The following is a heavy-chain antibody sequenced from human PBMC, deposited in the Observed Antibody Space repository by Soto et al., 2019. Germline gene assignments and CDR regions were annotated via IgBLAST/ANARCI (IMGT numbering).Heavy chain of an antibody. J-gene: IGHJ6*02. CDR3: AKDGDKYCSSTSCSTYGMDV. D-gene: IGHD2-2*01. CDR1: GFTFSSYW. V-gene: IGHV3-7*03. Sequence: GGSLILSCAASGFTFSSYWMSWVRQAPGKGLQWLANIKQDGSEEYYVDSVKGRFTISSDNTKNSLYLQMNSLRAEDTAVYYCAKDGDKYCSSTSCSTYGMDVWGQGTTVTASS. CDR2: IKQDGSEE.